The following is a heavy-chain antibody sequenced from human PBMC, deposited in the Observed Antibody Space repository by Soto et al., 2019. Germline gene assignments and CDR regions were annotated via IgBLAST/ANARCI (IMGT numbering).Heavy chain of an antibody. CDR3: ASFGRPLN. Sequence: LRLSCAASGFTLSSYSMNWVRQAPGKGLEWVSSISASSTYIYYADSVKGRFTISRDNAKNSLYLQMNSLRAEDTAVYYCASFGRPLNWGQGTLVTVSS. V-gene: IGHV3-21*01. CDR1: GFTLSSYS. D-gene: IGHD3-16*01. CDR2: ISASSTYI. J-gene: IGHJ4*02.